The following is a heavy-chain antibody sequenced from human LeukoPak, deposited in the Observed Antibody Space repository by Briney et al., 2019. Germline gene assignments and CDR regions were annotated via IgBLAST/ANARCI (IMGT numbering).Heavy chain of an antibody. Sequence: ASVKVSCKASGGTFSSYAISWVRQAPGQGLEWMGRIIPTPGIANYAQKFQGRVTITADKSTSTAYMELSSLRSEDTAVYYCARDLRWGGDYWGQGTLVTVSS. J-gene: IGHJ4*02. CDR1: GGTFSSYA. V-gene: IGHV1-69*04. D-gene: IGHD7-27*01. CDR3: ARDLRWGGDY. CDR2: IIPTPGIA.